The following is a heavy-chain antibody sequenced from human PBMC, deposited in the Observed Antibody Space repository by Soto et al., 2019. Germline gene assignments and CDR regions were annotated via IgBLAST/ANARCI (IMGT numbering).Heavy chain of an antibody. CDR1: GGTFSSYA. D-gene: IGHD2-2*01. Sequence: QVQLVQSGAEVKKPGSSVKVSCKASGGTFSSYAISWVRQAPGQGLEWMGGIIPISGTANYAQKFQGRVTIPAEESKSTAYMELSSLRSEDTAVYYCARSQGSSTSLEIYYYYYYGMDVWGQGTTVTVSS. CDR2: IIPISGTA. CDR3: ARSQGSSTSLEIYYYYYYGMDV. V-gene: IGHV1-69*01. J-gene: IGHJ6*02.